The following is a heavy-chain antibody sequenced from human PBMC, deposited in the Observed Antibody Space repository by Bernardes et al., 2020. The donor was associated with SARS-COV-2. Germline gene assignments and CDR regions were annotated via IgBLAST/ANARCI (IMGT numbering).Heavy chain of an antibody. J-gene: IGHJ4*02. Sequence: GGSLRLSCAASGFTFSNYAMSWVRQAPGKGLEWVAHIRAGGTITSYADSVKGRFTISRDNSKNTLSLQMNSLRVEDTAVYHCAKFGLEAEMDWWGQGILAIVSS. CDR2: IRAGGTIT. V-gene: IGHV3-23*01. CDR1: GFTFSNYA. D-gene: IGHD3-9*01. CDR3: AKFGLEAEMDW.